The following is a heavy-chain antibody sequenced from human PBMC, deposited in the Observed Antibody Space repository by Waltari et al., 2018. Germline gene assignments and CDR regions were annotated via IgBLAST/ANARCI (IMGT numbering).Heavy chain of an antibody. V-gene: IGHV1-2*02. D-gene: IGHD1-7*01. CDR2: IKSNSGGT. CDR3: ARVSGTKGDY. J-gene: IGHJ4*02. Sequence: QVQLVQSGAEVKKPGASVKVSCKASGYTFIDYYIHWVRQAPGQGLEWMGMIKSNSGGTNHAQKFQGRVTITRDTSISTAYMELSRLRSDDTAVYYCARVSGTKGDYWGQGTLVTVSS. CDR1: GYTFIDYY.